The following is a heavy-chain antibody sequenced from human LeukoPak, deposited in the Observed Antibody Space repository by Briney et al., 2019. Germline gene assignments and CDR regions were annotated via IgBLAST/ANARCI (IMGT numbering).Heavy chain of an antibody. Sequence: SETLSLTCTVSGGSISSSSYYWGWIRQPPGKGLEWIGSIYYSGSTYYNPSLKSRVTISVDTSKNQFSLKLSSVTAADTAVYYCARNFPYSYGSSPKSYYFDYWGQGTLVTVSS. CDR1: GGSISSSSYY. D-gene: IGHD5-18*01. CDR3: ARNFPYSYGSSPKSYYFDY. J-gene: IGHJ4*02. CDR2: IYYSGST. V-gene: IGHV4-39*07.